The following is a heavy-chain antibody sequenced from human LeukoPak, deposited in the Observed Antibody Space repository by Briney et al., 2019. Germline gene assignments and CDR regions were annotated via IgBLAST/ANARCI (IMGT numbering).Heavy chain of an antibody. CDR1: GFTVSSNY. Sequence: PGGSLRLSCAASGFTVSSNYMSWVRQAPGKGLGWVSVIYSGGSTYYADSVKGRFTISRDNSKNTLYLQMNSLRAEDTAVYYCARVKIAVAGSDYYYYYMDVWGKGTTVTVSS. D-gene: IGHD6-19*01. J-gene: IGHJ6*03. CDR2: IYSGGST. V-gene: IGHV3-53*01. CDR3: ARVKIAVAGSDYYYYYMDV.